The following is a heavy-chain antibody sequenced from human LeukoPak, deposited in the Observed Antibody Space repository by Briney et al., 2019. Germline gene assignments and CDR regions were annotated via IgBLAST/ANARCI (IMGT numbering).Heavy chain of an antibody. D-gene: IGHD5-24*01. Sequence: ASVKVSCKASGYTFTSYYMHWVRQAPGQGLEWMGIINPSGGSTSYAQKFQGRVTMTRDMSTSTVYMERSSLRSEDTAVYYCARGRDGYNYYYYYYMYVWGKGTTVTASS. J-gene: IGHJ6*03. CDR2: INPSGGST. CDR3: ARGRDGYNYYYYYYMYV. V-gene: IGHV1-46*01. CDR1: GYTFTSYY.